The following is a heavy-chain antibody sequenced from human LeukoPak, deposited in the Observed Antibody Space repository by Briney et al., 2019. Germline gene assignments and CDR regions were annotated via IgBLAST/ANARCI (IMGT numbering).Heavy chain of an antibody. CDR3: AKRDTAMVTGSLFDY. CDR2: IKSKTDGGTT. Sequence: GGSLRLSCAASGFTFNNAWMSWVRQAPGKGLELVGRIKSKTDGGTTDYAAPVKGRFTISRDESKTTLYLQMNSLKTEDTAVYYCAKRDTAMVTGSLFDYWGQGTLVTVST. V-gene: IGHV3-15*01. CDR1: GFTFNNAW. D-gene: IGHD5-18*01. J-gene: IGHJ4*02.